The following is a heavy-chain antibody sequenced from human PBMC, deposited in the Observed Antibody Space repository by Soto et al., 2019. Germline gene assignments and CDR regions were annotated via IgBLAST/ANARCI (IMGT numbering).Heavy chain of an antibody. CDR1: GYTFTSYY. V-gene: IGHV1-46*01. J-gene: IGHJ5*02. D-gene: IGHD2-21*02. CDR3: ARGFRGGDADWFDP. Sequence: ASVKVSCKASGYTFTSYYMHWVRQAPGQGLEWMGIMSPSGSTSYAQKFQGRVTMTRDTSTSKVYMELSSLRSEDTAVYYCARGFRGGDADWFDPWGQGTLVTVSS. CDR2: MSPSGST.